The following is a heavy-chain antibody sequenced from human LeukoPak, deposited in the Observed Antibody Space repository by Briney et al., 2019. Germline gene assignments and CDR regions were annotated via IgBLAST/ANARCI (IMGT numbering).Heavy chain of an antibody. D-gene: IGHD6-19*01. CDR2: IYYSGTT. Sequence: PSETLSLTCTVSVGSISSLGYYWGWIRQPPGKGLQWIGCIYYSGTTYYNPSLKSRVTISLDTSKSQFSLKLSSVAAADTAVYYCARHGSLCSGWLYWGQGTLVTVSS. CDR1: VGSISSLGYY. V-gene: IGHV4-39*01. CDR3: ARHGSLCSGWLY. J-gene: IGHJ4*02.